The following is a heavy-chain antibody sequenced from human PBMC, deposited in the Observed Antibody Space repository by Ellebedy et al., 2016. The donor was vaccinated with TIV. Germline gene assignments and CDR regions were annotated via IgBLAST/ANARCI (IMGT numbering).Heavy chain of an antibody. Sequence: AASVKVSCKASGYTFTSYAMHWVRQAPGQRLEWMGWINAGNGNTKYSQKFQGRVTITRDTSASTAYMELSSLRSDDTAVYYCARDGRGDGYNFGYYYYGMNVWGQGTTVTVSS. CDR2: INAGNGNT. J-gene: IGHJ6*02. CDR1: GYTFTSYA. D-gene: IGHD5-24*01. CDR3: ARDGRGDGYNFGYYYYGMNV. V-gene: IGHV1-3*01.